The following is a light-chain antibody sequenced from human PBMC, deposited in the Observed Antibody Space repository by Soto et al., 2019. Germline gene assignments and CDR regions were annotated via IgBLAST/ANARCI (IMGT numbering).Light chain of an antibody. CDR2: DVS. V-gene: IGLV2-14*03. CDR3: CSYTTSSTVL. J-gene: IGLJ2*01. CDR1: SSDVGGYNY. Sequence: QAVVTQPASVSGSPGQSITISCTGTSSDVGGYNYVSWYQQHPGKAPKLMIYDVSNRPSGVSNRFSGSKSGNTASLTISGPQAEDEADYYCCSYTTSSTVLFGGGTKLTVL.